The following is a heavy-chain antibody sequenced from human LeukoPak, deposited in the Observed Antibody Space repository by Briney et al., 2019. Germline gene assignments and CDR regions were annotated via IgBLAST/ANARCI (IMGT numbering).Heavy chain of an antibody. V-gene: IGHV3-20*04. J-gene: IGHJ3*02. Sequence: GGSLRLSCAASGFTFDDYGMSWVRQAPGKGLEWVSGINWNGGSTGYADSVEGRFTISRDNAKNSLYLQMNSLRAEDTALYYCARSLQQLVRPHDAFDIWGQGTMVTVSS. CDR1: GFTFDDYG. D-gene: IGHD6-13*01. CDR3: ARSLQQLVRPHDAFDI. CDR2: INWNGGST.